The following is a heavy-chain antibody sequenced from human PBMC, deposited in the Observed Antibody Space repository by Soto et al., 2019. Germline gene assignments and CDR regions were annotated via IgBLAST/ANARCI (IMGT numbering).Heavy chain of an antibody. CDR1: GDSINSDKYY. D-gene: IGHD3-9*01. CDR2: IYYRGNT. Sequence: QLQLQESGPGLVKPSETLSLTCSVSGDSINSDKYYWGWIRQPPGKGLEWIGSIYYRGNTYYNPSLQTRVTRSLDKSKSQFSLKLTSVTAADSAVYFCARLEGLATISYYFDFWGQGALVTVSS. V-gene: IGHV4-39*01. CDR3: ARLEGLATISYYFDF. J-gene: IGHJ4*02.